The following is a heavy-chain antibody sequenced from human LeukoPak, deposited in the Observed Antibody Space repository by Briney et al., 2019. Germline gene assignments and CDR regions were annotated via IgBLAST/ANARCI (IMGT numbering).Heavy chain of an antibody. Sequence: GGSLRLSCAASGFTFSSYSMNWVRQAPGKGLEWVSHITASGTAMFYADSVKGRFTISRDNAKNSLYLQMNSLRDEDTAVYYCARDFPERSSGFDYWGQGTLVTVSS. CDR2: ITASGTAM. CDR1: GFTFSSYS. V-gene: IGHV3-48*02. CDR3: ARDFPERSSGFDY. J-gene: IGHJ4*02. D-gene: IGHD6-19*01.